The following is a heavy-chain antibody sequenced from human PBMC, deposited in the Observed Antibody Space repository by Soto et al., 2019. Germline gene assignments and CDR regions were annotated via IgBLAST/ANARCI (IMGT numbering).Heavy chain of an antibody. V-gene: IGHV4-34*01. CDR2: INHSGST. CDR3: ARGRGGGLVGAPYSSGYYYPTNFDY. J-gene: IGHJ4*02. CDR1: GGSFSGYY. Sequence: SETLSLTCAVYGGSFSGYYWSWIRQPPGKGLEWIGEINHSGSTNYNPSLKSRVTISVDTSKNQFSLKLGSVTAADTAVYYCARGRGGGLVGAPYSSGYYYPTNFDYWGQGTLVTVSS. D-gene: IGHD6-19*01.